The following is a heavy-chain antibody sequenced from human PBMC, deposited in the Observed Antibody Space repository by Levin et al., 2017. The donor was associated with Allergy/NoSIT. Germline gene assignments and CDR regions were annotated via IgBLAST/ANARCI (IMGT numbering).Heavy chain of an antibody. CDR1: GFAFGDYA. J-gene: IGHJ3*01. CDR3: AKKQAGTSGFSFDV. CDR2: ITGGGSDT. V-gene: IGHV3-23*01. D-gene: IGHD6-19*01. Sequence: GGCLRLSCAASGFAFGDYAMTWVRQAPGKGLEWVSVITGGGSDTWYGDSVKGRFTVSRDNSKDMLYLELNSLRVEDTGIYYCAKKQAGTSGFSFDVWGQGTTVTVSS.